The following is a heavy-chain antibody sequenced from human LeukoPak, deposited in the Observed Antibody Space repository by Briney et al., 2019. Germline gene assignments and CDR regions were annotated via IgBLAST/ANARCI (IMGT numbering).Heavy chain of an antibody. D-gene: IGHD2-2*02. J-gene: IGHJ4*02. CDR3: ARESDCSSTSCYTLGY. CDR1: GGTCSSYA. V-gene: IGHV1-69*05. Sequence: ASVTVSCKASGGTCSSYAISWVRQAPGQGLEWMGGIIPIFGTANDAQKFQGRVTITTDESTSTAYMELSSLGSEDTAVYYCARESDCSSTSCYTLGYWGQGTLVTVSS. CDR2: IIPIFGTA.